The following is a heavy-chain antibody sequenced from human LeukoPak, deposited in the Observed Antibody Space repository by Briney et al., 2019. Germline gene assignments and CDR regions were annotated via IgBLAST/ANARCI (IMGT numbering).Heavy chain of an antibody. J-gene: IGHJ4*02. D-gene: IGHD6-13*01. CDR3: ARVSVSGSWYLIDY. CDR2: ISSSSSTI. Sequence: GGSLRLSCAASGFTFSSYSMNWVRQAPGKALEWVSYISSSSSTIYYADSVKGRFTISRDNAKNSLYLQMNSLRDGDTAVYYCARVSVSGSWYLIDYWGQGTLVTVSS. CDR1: GFTFSSYS. V-gene: IGHV3-48*02.